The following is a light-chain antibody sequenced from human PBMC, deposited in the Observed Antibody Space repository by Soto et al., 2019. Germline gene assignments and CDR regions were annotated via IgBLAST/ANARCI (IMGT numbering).Light chain of an antibody. V-gene: IGLV2-14*01. CDR1: SIDIAPYNY. CDR3: SSYTSSTSYV. Sequence: QSVLTQPASVSGSPGRSLTISCTGTSIDIAPYNYVSWYQQHPGKAPKLIIYEVSYRPSGISNRFSGSKSGNTASLTISGLQAEDEADYYCSSYTSSTSYVFGTGTKVTVL. J-gene: IGLJ1*01. CDR2: EVS.